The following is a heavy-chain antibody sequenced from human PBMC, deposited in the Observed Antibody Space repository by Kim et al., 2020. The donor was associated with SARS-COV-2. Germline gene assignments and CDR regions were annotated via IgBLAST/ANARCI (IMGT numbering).Heavy chain of an antibody. J-gene: IGHJ6*02. V-gene: IGHV1-58*01. CDR1: GFTFSSYA. CDR3: AGGRLTRISWLGMEV. Sequence: SVKVSCKASGFTFSSYAVQWVRQARGQRLEWIGWMVVSRGHTDYAQEFQDRVTISSDMSTGTAYMELSGLRSEDTAVYFCAGGRLTRISWLGMEVWGLG. CDR2: MVVSRGHT. D-gene: IGHD6-13*01.